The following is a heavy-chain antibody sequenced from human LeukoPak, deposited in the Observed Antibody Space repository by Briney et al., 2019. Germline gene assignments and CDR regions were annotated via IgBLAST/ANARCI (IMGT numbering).Heavy chain of an antibody. Sequence: GASVTVSCKASGGTFSSYAISWVRQAPGQGLEWMGGIIPIFGTANYAQNFQGSVTITTDESTSTAYMELSSLRSEDTAVYYCARARDSSGYYMSPFDYWGQGTLVTVAS. CDR1: GGTFSSYA. V-gene: IGHV1-69*05. CDR2: IIPIFGTA. CDR3: ARARDSSGYYMSPFDY. D-gene: IGHD3-22*01. J-gene: IGHJ4*02.